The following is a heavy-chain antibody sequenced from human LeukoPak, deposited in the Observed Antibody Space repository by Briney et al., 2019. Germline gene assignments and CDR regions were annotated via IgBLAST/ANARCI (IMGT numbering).Heavy chain of an antibody. D-gene: IGHD6-19*01. Sequence: GGSLRLSCAASGFTFSSYAMSWVRQAPGKGLEWVSAISGSGGSTYYADSVKGRFTISRDNSKNTLYLQMNSLRAEDTALYYCAKGSTAAVAGFSYYFDYWGQGTLVTVSS. J-gene: IGHJ4*02. CDR2: ISGSGGST. CDR3: AKGSTAAVAGFSYYFDY. CDR1: GFTFSSYA. V-gene: IGHV3-23*01.